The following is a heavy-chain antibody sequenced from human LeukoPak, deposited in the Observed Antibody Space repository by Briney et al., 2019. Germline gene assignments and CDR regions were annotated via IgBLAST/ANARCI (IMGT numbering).Heavy chain of an antibody. Sequence: GGSLRLSCAASGFTFSNYWMHWVRQAPGKGLVWVSRINSDGSSTSYADSVKGRFTISRDNAKNTLYLQMNSLRAEDTAVYYCAREGWEYYGSGSRFDYWAQGTLVTVSS. D-gene: IGHD3-10*01. CDR2: INSDGSST. CDR1: GFTFSNYW. J-gene: IGHJ4*02. V-gene: IGHV3-74*01. CDR3: AREGWEYYGSGSRFDY.